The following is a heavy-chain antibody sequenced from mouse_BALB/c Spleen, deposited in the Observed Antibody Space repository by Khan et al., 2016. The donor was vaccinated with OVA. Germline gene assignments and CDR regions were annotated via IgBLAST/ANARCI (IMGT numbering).Heavy chain of an antibody. CDR2: ISYGGDNT. CDR3: ARHDYYGITY. D-gene: IGHD1-1*01. V-gene: IGHV5-12*02. Sequence: EVQLQEPGGGLVQPGGSLKLSCATSGFTFSDYYMYWVRQTPEKRLEWVAYISYGGDNTYYPDTVKGRFTISRDNAENTLYLQMSRLKSEDTAMYYCARHDYYGITYWGQGTLVTVSA. CDR1: GFTFSDYY. J-gene: IGHJ3*01.